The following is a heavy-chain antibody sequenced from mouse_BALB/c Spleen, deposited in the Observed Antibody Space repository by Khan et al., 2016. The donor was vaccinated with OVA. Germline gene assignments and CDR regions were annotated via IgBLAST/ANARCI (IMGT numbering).Heavy chain of an antibody. CDR1: GFTFSSYA. Sequence: EVELVESGGGLVKPGGSLTLSCAASGFTFSSYAVSWVRQTPEKRLEWVATINSDGAYTYYPDSVKGRFTISRDNAMNTLYLQMSSLRSEDTAMYYCARHNFGPFAYWGQGTLVTVSA. V-gene: IGHV5-9-3*01. D-gene: IGHD1-3*01. J-gene: IGHJ3*01. CDR2: INSDGAYT. CDR3: ARHNFGPFAY.